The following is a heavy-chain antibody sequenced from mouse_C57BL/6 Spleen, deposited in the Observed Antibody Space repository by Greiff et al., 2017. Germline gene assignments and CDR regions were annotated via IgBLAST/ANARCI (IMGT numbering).Heavy chain of an antibody. Sequence: VQLQQPGAELVMPGASVKLSCKASGYTFTSYWMHWVKQRPGQGLEWIGEIDPSASYTNYNQKFKGKSTLTVDKSSSTAYMQLSSLTSEDSAVYYCARTDYYGSSYCDYWGQGTTLTVSS. V-gene: IGHV1-69*01. CDR3: ARTDYYGSSYCDY. D-gene: IGHD1-1*01. CDR2: IDPSASYT. CDR1: GYTFTSYW. J-gene: IGHJ2*01.